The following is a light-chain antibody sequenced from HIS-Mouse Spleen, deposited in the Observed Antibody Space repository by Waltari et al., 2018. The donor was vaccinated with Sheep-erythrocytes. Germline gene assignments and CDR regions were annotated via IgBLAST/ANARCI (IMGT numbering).Light chain of an antibody. CDR2: DVS. CDR3: CSYAGSYTLV. V-gene: IGLV2-11*01. J-gene: IGLJ2*01. Sequence: QSALTQPRSVSGSPGQSVPISCTRTSSDVGCYNYVSWYQQHPGKAPNLMIYDVSKRPSGVPDRFSGSKSGNTASLTISGLQAEDEADYYCCSYAGSYTLVFGGGTKLTVL. CDR1: SSDVGCYNY.